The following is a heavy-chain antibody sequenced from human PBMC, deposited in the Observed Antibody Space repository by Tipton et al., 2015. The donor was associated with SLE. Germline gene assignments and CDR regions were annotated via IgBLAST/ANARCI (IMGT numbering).Heavy chain of an antibody. Sequence: SLRLSCAASGFTFSSYAMSWVRQAPGKGLEWVSALSGSGGSTYYADSVKGRFTISRDNSKNTLYLQMNSLRAEDTAVYYCAKPVGYSGYDSWDYWGQGTLVTVSS. D-gene: IGHD5-12*01. J-gene: IGHJ4*02. CDR1: GFTFSSYA. CDR3: AKPVGYSGYDSWDY. V-gene: IGHV3-23*01. CDR2: LSGSGGST.